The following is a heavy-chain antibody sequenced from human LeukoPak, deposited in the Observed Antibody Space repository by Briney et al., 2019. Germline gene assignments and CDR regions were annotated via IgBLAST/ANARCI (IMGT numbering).Heavy chain of an antibody. CDR3: ARVVGLTGYSSSWYSGYYYYMDV. Sequence: SVKVSCKASGGTFSSYAISWVRQAPGQGLEWMGGIIPIFGTANYAQKIQGRVTITADKSTSTAYMELSSLRSEDTAVYYCARVVGLTGYSSSWYSGYYYYMDVWGKGTTVTVSS. D-gene: IGHD6-13*01. J-gene: IGHJ6*03. V-gene: IGHV1-69*06. CDR2: IIPIFGTA. CDR1: GGTFSSYA.